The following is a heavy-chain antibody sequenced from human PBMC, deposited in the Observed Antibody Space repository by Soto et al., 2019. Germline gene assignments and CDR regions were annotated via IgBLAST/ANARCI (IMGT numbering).Heavy chain of an antibody. CDR3: ARVPPMLRARNYSFDS. D-gene: IGHD3-10*01. CDR2: INPNSGGT. V-gene: IGHV1-2*02. CDR1: GYTFTGYY. Sequence: ASLKVSCTASGYTFTGYYMHWVRQAPGQGLEWMGWINPNSGGTNYAQKFQGRVTMTRDTSISTAYMELSRLRSDDTAVYYCARVPPMLRARNYSFDSWGQGTLVTVSS. J-gene: IGHJ4*02.